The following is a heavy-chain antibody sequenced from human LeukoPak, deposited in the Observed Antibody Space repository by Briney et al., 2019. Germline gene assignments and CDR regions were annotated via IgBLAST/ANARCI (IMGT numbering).Heavy chain of an antibody. Sequence: SQTLSLTCTVSGGSISSGGYYWSWIRQHPGKGLEWIGYIYYSGSTYYNPSLKSRVTISVDTSKNQFSLKLSSVTAADTAVYYCARHYVDTAPGDYWGQGTLVTVSS. CDR1: GGSISSGGYY. CDR3: ARHYVDTAPGDY. J-gene: IGHJ4*02. V-gene: IGHV4-31*03. CDR2: IYYSGST. D-gene: IGHD5-18*01.